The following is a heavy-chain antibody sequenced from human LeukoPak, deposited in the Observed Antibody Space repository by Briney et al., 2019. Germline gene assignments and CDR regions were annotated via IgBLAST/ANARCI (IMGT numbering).Heavy chain of an antibody. Sequence: GGSLRLSCAASGFTFSSYEMSWVRQAPGKGLEWVSYISSSGSTIYYADSVKGRFTISRDNAKNSLYLQMNSLRAEDTALYYCASGGIYYGAAFDFWGQGTLVTVSS. D-gene: IGHD1-26*01. CDR3: ASGGIYYGAAFDF. V-gene: IGHV3-48*03. J-gene: IGHJ4*02. CDR2: ISSSGSTI. CDR1: GFTFSSYE.